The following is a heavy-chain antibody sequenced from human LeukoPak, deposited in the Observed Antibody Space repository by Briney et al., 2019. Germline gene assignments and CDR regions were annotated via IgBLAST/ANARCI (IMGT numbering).Heavy chain of an antibody. CDR3: ARETYCGGDCYSELWFDP. Sequence: SVKVSCKASGGTFSSYAISWVRQAPGQGLEWMGRIIPILGIANYAQKFQGRVTITADKSTSTAYMELSSLRSEDKVVYYCARETYCGGDCYSELWFDPWGQGTLVTVSS. D-gene: IGHD2-21*02. J-gene: IGHJ5*02. CDR2: IIPILGIA. V-gene: IGHV1-69*04. CDR1: GGTFSSYA.